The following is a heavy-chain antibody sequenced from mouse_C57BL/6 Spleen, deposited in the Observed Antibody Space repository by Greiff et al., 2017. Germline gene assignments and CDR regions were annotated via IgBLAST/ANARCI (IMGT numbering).Heavy chain of an antibody. CDR1: GYTFTSYW. J-gene: IGHJ4*01. CDR2: IDPSDSYT. CDR3: ARWNTPDEGNAMDY. V-gene: IGHV1-69*01. D-gene: IGHD5-2*01. Sequence: QVQLQQPGAELVMPGASVKLSCKASGYTFTSYWMHWVKQRPGQGLEWIGEIDPSDSYTNYNQKFKGKSTLTVDKSSSTAYMQLSSLTSEDSAVYYGARWNTPDEGNAMDYWGQGTSVTVSS.